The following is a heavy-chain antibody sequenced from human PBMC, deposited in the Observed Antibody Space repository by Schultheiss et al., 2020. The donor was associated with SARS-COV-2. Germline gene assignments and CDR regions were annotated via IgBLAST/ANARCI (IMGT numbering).Heavy chain of an antibody. CDR1: GFTLSSYG. J-gene: IGHJ6*02. Sequence: GGSLRLSCAASGFTLSSYGMHWVRQAPGKGLEWVAVISYDGSNKYYADSVKGRFTISRDNSKNTLYLQMNSLRAEDTAVYYCAREPDTMTQTHYYYYGMDVWGQGTTVTGSS. CDR2: ISYDGSNK. CDR3: AREPDTMTQTHYYYYGMDV. V-gene: IGHV3-30*03. D-gene: IGHD3-22*01.